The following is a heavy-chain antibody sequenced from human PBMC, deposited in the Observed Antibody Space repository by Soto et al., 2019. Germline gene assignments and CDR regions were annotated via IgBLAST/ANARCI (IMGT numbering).Heavy chain of an antibody. V-gene: IGHV4-59*12. D-gene: IGHD6-19*01. Sequence: PSETLSLTCPVSGGSIRSYDWSWIQQPPGKGLEWIGYIYYSGSTVYNPSFKSRVTISVDTSKNQFSLKLNSVTAADTAVYYCARGDISGWFFDFWGRGTPVTVSS. CDR1: GGSIRSYD. CDR3: ARGDISGWFFDF. CDR2: IYYSGST. J-gene: IGHJ4*02.